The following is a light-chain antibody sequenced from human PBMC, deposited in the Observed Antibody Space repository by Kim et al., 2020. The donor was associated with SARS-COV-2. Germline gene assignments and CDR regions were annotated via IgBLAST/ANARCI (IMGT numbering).Light chain of an antibody. V-gene: IGLV6-57*03. CDR3: QSYDWPRI. CDR2: EDQ. J-gene: IGLJ2*01. Sequence: GRSVTITCTRSSGNIASSYVQWFQHRPGHAPTILIYEDQKSPPGVPVRFSGSIDSSSNSASHTISGLQAEDEADYDSQSYDWPRIFGVGTQLTVL. CDR1: SGNIASSY.